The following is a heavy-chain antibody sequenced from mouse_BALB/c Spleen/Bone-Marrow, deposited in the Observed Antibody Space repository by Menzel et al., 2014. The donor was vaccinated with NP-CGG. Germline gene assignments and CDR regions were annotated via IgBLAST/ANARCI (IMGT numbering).Heavy chain of an antibody. J-gene: IGHJ3*01. V-gene: IGHV14-3*02. Sequence: EVKLQESGAELVKPGASVKLSCTASGFNIKDTYMHWVKQRPEQGLEWIGRIDPANGNTKYDPKFQGKATITADTSSNTAHLQLSSLTSEDTAVYYCAVYDYEGFAYWGQGTLVTVSA. CDR3: AVYDYEGFAY. CDR1: GFNIKDTY. CDR2: IDPANGNT. D-gene: IGHD2-4*01.